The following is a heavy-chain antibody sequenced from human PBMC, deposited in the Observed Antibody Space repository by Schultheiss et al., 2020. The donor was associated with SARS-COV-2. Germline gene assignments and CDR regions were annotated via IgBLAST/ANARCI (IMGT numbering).Heavy chain of an antibody. D-gene: IGHD6-19*01. J-gene: IGHJ4*02. V-gene: IGHV3-30*19. CDR2: IWYDGSNK. Sequence: GGSLRLSCAASGFTFSSYAMHWVRQAPGKGLEWVAVIWYDGSNKYYADSVKGRFTISRDNSKNTLYLQMNSLRAEDTAVYYCARDQTSIAVAGPFDYWGQGTLVTVSS. CDR1: GFTFSSYA. CDR3: ARDQTSIAVAGPFDY.